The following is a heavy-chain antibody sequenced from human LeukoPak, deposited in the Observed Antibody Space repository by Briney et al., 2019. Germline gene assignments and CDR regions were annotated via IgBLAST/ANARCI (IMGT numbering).Heavy chain of an antibody. J-gene: IGHJ4*02. CDR1: CGSITSYY. Sequence: SETLSLTCPVSCGSITSYYWSWARQPPGKGLEWIGYIYYSGSTNYNPSRKSRVTISVDTPKNQFSLKLSSVTAADTPGFYCALWYGRRAYSGQYWGRGTLVTVSS. CDR3: ALWYGRRAYSGQY. CDR2: IYYSGST. D-gene: IGHD2-21*01. V-gene: IGHV4-59*08.